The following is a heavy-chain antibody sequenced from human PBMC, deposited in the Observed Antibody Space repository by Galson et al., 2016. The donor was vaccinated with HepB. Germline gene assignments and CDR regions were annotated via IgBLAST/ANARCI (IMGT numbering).Heavy chain of an antibody. CDR2: IDPSDPYT. Sequence: QSGAEVKKPGESLRISCTGSGYKFTTYWITWVRQTPGKGLEWMGRIDPSDPYTNYSPSFEGHVTISADKSISTTYLQWGSLKASDTGIYFCARHGRNVEFDLGGRGTLVTVSP. CDR1: GYKFTTYW. J-gene: IGHJ3*01. V-gene: IGHV5-10-1*01. CDR3: ARHGRNVEFDL. D-gene: IGHD1-1*01.